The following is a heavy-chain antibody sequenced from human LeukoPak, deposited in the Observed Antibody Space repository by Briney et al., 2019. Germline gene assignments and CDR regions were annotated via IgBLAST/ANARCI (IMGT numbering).Heavy chain of an antibody. CDR3: AKDSHYYDSSALPPLYYYGMDV. Sequence: PGRSLRLSCAASGFTFSSYGMHWVRQAPGKGLEWVVVISYDGSNKYYADSVKGRFTISRDNSKNTLYLQMNSLRAEDTAVYYCAKDSHYYDSSALPPLYYYGMDVWGQGTTVTVSS. D-gene: IGHD3-22*01. CDR1: GFTFSSYG. CDR2: ISYDGSNK. V-gene: IGHV3-30*18. J-gene: IGHJ6*02.